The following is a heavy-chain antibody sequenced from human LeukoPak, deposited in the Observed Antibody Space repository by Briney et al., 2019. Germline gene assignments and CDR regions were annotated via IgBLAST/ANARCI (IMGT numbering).Heavy chain of an antibody. CDR2: INGDESDA. V-gene: IGHV3-74*01. D-gene: IGHD1-26*01. CDR1: GFPFSNYW. Sequence: PGGSLRLSCAASGFPFSNYWMHWVRQAPGKGLVWVSHINGDESDANYADSVKGRFTISRDNAKNTLFLQMNSLRAEDTAVYYCAREVGAIDYWGQGTLVTVSS. CDR3: AREVGAIDY. J-gene: IGHJ4*02.